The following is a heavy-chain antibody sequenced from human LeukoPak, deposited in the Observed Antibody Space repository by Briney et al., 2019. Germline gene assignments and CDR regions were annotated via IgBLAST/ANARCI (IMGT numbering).Heavy chain of an antibody. Sequence: SETLSLTCAVYGGSFSGYYWSWIRQPPGKVLEWIGEINHSGSTNYNPSLKSRVTISVDTSKNQFSLKLSSVAAADTAVYYCARGLVVVAATRYYYYGMDVWGQGTTVTVSS. CDR2: INHSGST. CDR1: GGSFSGYY. CDR3: ARGLVVVAATRYYYYGMDV. J-gene: IGHJ6*02. D-gene: IGHD2-15*01. V-gene: IGHV4-34*01.